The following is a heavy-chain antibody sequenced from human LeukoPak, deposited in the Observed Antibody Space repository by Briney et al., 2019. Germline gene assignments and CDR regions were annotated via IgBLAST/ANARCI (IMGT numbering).Heavy chain of an antibody. V-gene: IGHV4-59*01. CDR3: ARSSSGWYAVFGY. Sequence: TSETLSLTCTVSGGSISSYYWSWIRQPPGKGLEWIGYIYYSGSTNYNPSLKSRVTISVDTSKNQFSLKLSSVTAADTAVYYCARSSSGWYAVFGYWGQGTLVTVSS. J-gene: IGHJ4*02. D-gene: IGHD6-19*01. CDR2: IYYSGST. CDR1: GGSISSYY.